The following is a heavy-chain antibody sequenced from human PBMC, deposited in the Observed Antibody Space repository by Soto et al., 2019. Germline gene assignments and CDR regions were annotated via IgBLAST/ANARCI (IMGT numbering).Heavy chain of an antibody. J-gene: IGHJ6*03. CDR1: GGSISSGGYY. D-gene: IGHD5-12*01. Sequence: SETLSLTCTVSGGSISSGGYYWSWIRQHPGKGLEWIGYIYYSGSTYYNPSLKSRVTISVDTSKNQFSLKLSSVTAADTAVYYCARVERWLRLGVDYYYYMDVWGKGTTVTVSS. CDR2: IYYSGST. CDR3: ARVERWLRLGVDYYYYMDV. V-gene: IGHV4-31*03.